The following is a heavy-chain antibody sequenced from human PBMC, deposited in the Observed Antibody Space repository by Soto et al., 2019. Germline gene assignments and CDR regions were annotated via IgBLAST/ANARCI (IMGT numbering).Heavy chain of an antibody. J-gene: IGHJ3*02. Sequence: PSDTLSLNCVVHCGSHSGYYWSWFRQPQGKGLEWIVEINHSGSTNYNPSLKSRVTLSVDTSQNQFSLKLSSVTAADTAVYYCARRRRVRIKFGGVIVIIPDAFDIWGQGTMVTVSS. CDR1: CGSHSGYY. D-gene: IGHD3-16*02. CDR3: ARRRRVRIKFGGVIVIIPDAFDI. CDR2: INHSGST. V-gene: IGHV4-34*01.